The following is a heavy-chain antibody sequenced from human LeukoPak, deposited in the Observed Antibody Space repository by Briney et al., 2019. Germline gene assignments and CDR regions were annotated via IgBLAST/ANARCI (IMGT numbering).Heavy chain of an antibody. CDR1: GFTFSSYW. CDR3: AGGQGWHFDL. Sequence: GGSLRLSCAASGFTFSSYWMSWVRQAPGKGLEWVANIKQDGSEKYYVASVKGRFTISRDNAKLYLQMNSLRADDTAVYYCAGGQGWHFDLWGLGTLITVSS. D-gene: IGHD2-15*01. J-gene: IGHJ2*01. V-gene: IGHV3-7*01. CDR2: IKQDGSEK.